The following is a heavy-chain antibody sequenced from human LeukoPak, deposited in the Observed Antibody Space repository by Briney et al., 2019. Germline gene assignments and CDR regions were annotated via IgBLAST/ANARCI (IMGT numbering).Heavy chain of an antibody. J-gene: IGHJ4*02. D-gene: IGHD1-1*01. CDR1: GFTFSDYY. CDR3: TRVGSSGSVDY. Sequence: GGSLRLSCAASGFTFSDYYMSWIRQAPGKGPEWVSYISSRSSDTNYADSVKGRFTISRDNAKNSLYLQMNSLRAEDTAVYYCTRVGSSGSVDYWGQGTLVTVSS. CDR2: ISSRSSDT. V-gene: IGHV3-11*06.